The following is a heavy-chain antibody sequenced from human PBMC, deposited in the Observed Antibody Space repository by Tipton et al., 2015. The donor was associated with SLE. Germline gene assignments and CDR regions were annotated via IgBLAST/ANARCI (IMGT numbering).Heavy chain of an antibody. J-gene: IGHJ4*02. CDR3: ARDSDSASHS. D-gene: IGHD3-10*01. V-gene: IGHV4-61*02. CDR2: IYTSGST. CDR1: GGSISSGSYY. Sequence: TLSLTCTVSGGSISSGSYYWSWIRQPAGKGLEWIGLIYTSGSTNYNPSLKSRVTISVDTSKTQFSLKLSSVTAADTAVYYCARDSDSASHSWGQGTLVTVSS.